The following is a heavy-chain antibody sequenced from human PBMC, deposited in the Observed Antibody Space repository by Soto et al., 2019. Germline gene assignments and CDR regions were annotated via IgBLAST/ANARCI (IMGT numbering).Heavy chain of an antibody. CDR2: INPRGGSA. J-gene: IGHJ4*02. D-gene: IGHD1-1*01. V-gene: IGHV1-46*01. CDR1: GYTFTNYY. CDR3: ARDLPTTTRASDY. Sequence: ASVKVSCKASGYTFTNYYIHWVRQAPGQGLEWMGIINPRGGSANFAQRFQGRITMTGDTSTNTVYMELSSLRSEDTAVYYCARDLPTTTRASDYWGQGTLVTVSS.